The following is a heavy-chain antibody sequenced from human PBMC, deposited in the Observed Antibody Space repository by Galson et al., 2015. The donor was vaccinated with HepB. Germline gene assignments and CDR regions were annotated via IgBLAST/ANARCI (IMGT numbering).Heavy chain of an antibody. D-gene: IGHD3-9*01. V-gene: IGHV3-13*05. Sequence: SLRLSCAASGFTSSSYDMHWVRQATGKGLEWVSAIGTAGDPYYPGSVKGRFTISRENAKNSLYLQMNSLRAGDTAVYYCARGHYDILTGYWLGGMDIWGQGTTVTVSS. CDR2: IGTAGDP. CDR3: ARGHYDILTGYWLGGMDI. J-gene: IGHJ6*02. CDR1: GFTSSSYD.